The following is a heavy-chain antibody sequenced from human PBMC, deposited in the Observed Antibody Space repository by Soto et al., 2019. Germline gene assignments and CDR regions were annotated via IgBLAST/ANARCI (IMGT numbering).Heavy chain of an antibody. D-gene: IGHD6-6*01. J-gene: IGHJ6*04. Sequence: ASVKVSCKASGYTFTGYYMHWVRQAPGQGLEWMGWINPNSGGTNYAQKLQGWVTMNRDTANNTAYMEMSRLRSDDTAVYYCARGRDSSAYYYYAMDVWGKGTTVTVSS. CDR2: INPNSGGT. CDR1: GYTFTGYY. CDR3: ARGRDSSAYYYYAMDV. V-gene: IGHV1-2*04.